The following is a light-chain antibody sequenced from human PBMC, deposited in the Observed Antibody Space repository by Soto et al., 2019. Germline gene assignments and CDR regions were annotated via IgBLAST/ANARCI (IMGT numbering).Light chain of an antibody. V-gene: IGLV2-14*01. CDR2: DVS. CDR1: SSDIGDYNY. J-gene: IGLJ1*01. Sequence: QSVLTQPASVSGSPGQSITISCVGTSSDIGDYNYVSWYQQHPGKVPKVIIYDVSNRPSGVSYRFSATKSGNTASLTISGLQAEDEADYYCCSYTSSSTYVFGTGTKVTVL. CDR3: CSYTSSSTYV.